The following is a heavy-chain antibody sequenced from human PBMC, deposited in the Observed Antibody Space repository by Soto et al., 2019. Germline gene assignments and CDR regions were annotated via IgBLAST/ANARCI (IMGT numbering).Heavy chain of an antibody. J-gene: IGHJ4*02. V-gene: IGHV3-23*01. Sequence: GGSLKLSCAASGFTFSSYAMSWVRQAPGKGLEWVSAISGSGGSTYYADSVKGRFTISRDNSKNTLYLQMNSLRAEDTAVYYCAKMIGVVIKGAWIDYWGQGTLVTVSS. CDR2: ISGSGGST. D-gene: IGHD3-3*01. CDR1: GFTFSSYA. CDR3: AKMIGVVIKGAWIDY.